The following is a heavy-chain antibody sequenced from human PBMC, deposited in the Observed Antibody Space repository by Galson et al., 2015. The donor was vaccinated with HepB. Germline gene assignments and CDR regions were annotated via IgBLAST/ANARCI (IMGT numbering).Heavy chain of an antibody. V-gene: IGHV3-11*01. CDR1: GFTFSDFY. Sequence: SLRLSCAASGFTFSDFYMSWIRQAPGKGLEWGSYIDNSGNTISYADSVKGRFTMSRDIAKKSVYLQMNSLRAEDTAVYYCARAALGWFDPWGQGTLVTVSS. CDR3: ARAALGWFDP. D-gene: IGHD6-25*01. CDR2: IDNSGNTI. J-gene: IGHJ5*01.